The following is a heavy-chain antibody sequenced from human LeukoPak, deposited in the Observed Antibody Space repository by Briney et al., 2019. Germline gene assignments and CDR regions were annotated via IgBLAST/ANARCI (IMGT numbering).Heavy chain of an antibody. J-gene: IGHJ4*02. CDR2: ISSGSSYI. CDR1: GFSFSRYS. D-gene: IGHD1-26*01. Sequence: GGSLRLSCAASGFSFSRYSMNWVRQARGKGLEWVSSISSGSSYIYYADSVKGRFTISRDNAKNSLYLQMNSLRAEDTAVYYCATGEELQPFDYWGQGTLVTVSS. V-gene: IGHV3-21*01. CDR3: ATGEELQPFDY.